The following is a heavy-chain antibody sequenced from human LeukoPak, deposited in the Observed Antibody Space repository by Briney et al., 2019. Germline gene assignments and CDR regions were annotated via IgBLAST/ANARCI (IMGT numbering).Heavy chain of an antibody. V-gene: IGHV1-2*02. Sequence: ASVKVSCKASGYTFTGYYMHWVRQAPGQGLEWMGWINPNSGGTNYAQKFQGRVTMTRDTSISTAYMELSRLRPDDTAVYYCARGMIAAARGWFDPWGQGTLVTVSS. D-gene: IGHD6-13*01. CDR3: ARGMIAAARGWFDP. CDR1: GYTFTGYY. J-gene: IGHJ5*02. CDR2: INPNSGGT.